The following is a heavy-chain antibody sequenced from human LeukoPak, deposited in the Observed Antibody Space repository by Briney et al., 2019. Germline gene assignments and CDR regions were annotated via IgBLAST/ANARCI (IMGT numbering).Heavy chain of an antibody. J-gene: IGHJ4*02. CDR2: INPNSGGT. CDR1: GYTFTGYY. D-gene: IGHD2-21*01. V-gene: IGHV1-2*02. CDR3: ARSPIVVVIVPFDY. Sequence: GASVTVSCKASGYTFTGYYMHWVRQAPGQGLEWMGWINPNSGGTNYAQKFQGRVTMTRDTSISTAYMELSRLRSDDTAVYYCARSPIVVVIVPFDYWGQGTLVTVSS.